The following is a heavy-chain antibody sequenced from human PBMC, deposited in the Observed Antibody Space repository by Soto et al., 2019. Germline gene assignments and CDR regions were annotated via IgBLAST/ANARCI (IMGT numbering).Heavy chain of an antibody. CDR3: ASLYSSGWRVFDY. J-gene: IGHJ4*02. V-gene: IGHV3-53*01. Sequence: GGSLRLSCAASGFTVSSNYMSWVRQAPGKGLEWVSVIYSGGSTYYADSVKGRFTISRDNSKNTLYLQMNSLRAEDTAVYYCASLYSSGWRVFDYWSQGTLVTVSS. CDR1: GFTVSSNY. CDR2: IYSGGST. D-gene: IGHD6-19*01.